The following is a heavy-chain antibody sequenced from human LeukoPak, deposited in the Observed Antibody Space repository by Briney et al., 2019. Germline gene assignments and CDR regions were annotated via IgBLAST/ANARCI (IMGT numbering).Heavy chain of an antibody. CDR3: ARGYAFGGVPTDY. J-gene: IGHJ4*02. D-gene: IGHD3-16*01. CDR1: GGTFSSYA. CDR2: IIPILGIA. V-gene: IGHV1-69*04. Sequence: GASVKVSCKASGGTFSSYAISWVRQAPRQGLEWMGRIIPILGIANYAQKFQGRVTITADKSTSTAYMELSSLRSEDTAVYYCARGYAFGGVPTDYWGQGTLVTVSS.